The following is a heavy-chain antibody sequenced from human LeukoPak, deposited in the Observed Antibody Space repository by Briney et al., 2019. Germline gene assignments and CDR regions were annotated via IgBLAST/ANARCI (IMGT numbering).Heavy chain of an antibody. J-gene: IGHJ5*02. Sequence: ASVKVSCKASGYTFTSYSVTWVRQAPGQGLEWMGWINPNSGGTNYAQKFQGRVTMTRDTSISTAYMELSRLRSDDTAVYYCAREGNYNWNYVDWFDPWGQGTLVTVSP. CDR2: INPNSGGT. CDR1: GYTFTSYS. D-gene: IGHD1-7*01. CDR3: AREGNYNWNYVDWFDP. V-gene: IGHV1-2*02.